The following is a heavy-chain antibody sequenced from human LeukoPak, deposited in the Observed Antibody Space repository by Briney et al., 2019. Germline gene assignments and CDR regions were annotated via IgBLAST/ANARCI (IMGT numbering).Heavy chain of an antibody. J-gene: IGHJ4*02. D-gene: IGHD2-15*01. CDR1: GGSISSYY. CDR3: ARFTYCSGGSCYYRYFDY. V-gene: IGHV4-59*01. CDR2: IYYSGST. Sequence: SETLSLTCTVSGGSISSYYWSWIRQPAGKGLEWLGYIYYSGSTNYNPSLKSRVTISVDTSKNQFSLKLSSVTAADTAVYYCARFTYCSGGSCYYRYFDYWGQGTLVTVSS.